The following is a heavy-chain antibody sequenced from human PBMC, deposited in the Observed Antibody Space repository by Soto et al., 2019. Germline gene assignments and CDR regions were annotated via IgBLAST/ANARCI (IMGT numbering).Heavy chain of an antibody. Sequence: QVQLVESGGGVVQPGRSLRLSCAASGFTFSSYGMHWVRQAPGKGLEWVAVISYDGSNKYYADSVKGRFTISRDNSKNTLYLQMSSLRAEDTAVYYCANCRGSSCLDYWGQGTLVTVSS. CDR2: ISYDGSNK. CDR3: ANCRGSSCLDY. J-gene: IGHJ4*02. CDR1: GFTFSSYG. V-gene: IGHV3-30*18. D-gene: IGHD6-13*01.